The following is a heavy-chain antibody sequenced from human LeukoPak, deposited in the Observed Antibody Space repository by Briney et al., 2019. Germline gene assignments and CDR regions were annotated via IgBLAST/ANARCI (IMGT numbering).Heavy chain of an antibody. V-gene: IGHV3-15*01. D-gene: IGHD3-10*01. Sequence: PGGSLRLSCAASGFTFSNAWMSWVRQAPGKGLEWVGRIKSKTDGGTTDYAAPVKGRFTISRDDSKNTLYLQMNSLKTEDTAVYYCTTDLDYGSGKSIDYWGQGTLVTVSS. CDR3: TTDLDYGSGKSIDY. J-gene: IGHJ4*02. CDR1: GFTFSNAW. CDR2: IKSKTDGGTT.